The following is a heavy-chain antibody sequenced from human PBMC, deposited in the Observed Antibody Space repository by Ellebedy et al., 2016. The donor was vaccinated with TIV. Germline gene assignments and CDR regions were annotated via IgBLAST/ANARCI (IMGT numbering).Heavy chain of an antibody. V-gene: IGHV3-30-3*01. Sequence: GESLKISCAASGFTFSSYAMHWVRQGPGKGLEWVAFISYEGSNEYYADSVKGRFTVTRDNSKNTLYLQMNSLRAEDTAVYYCASERGLFGVVIGGTSVLDPWGQGTLVTVSS. CDR2: ISYEGSNE. D-gene: IGHD3-3*01. CDR3: ASERGLFGVVIGGTSVLDP. J-gene: IGHJ5*02. CDR1: GFTFSSYA.